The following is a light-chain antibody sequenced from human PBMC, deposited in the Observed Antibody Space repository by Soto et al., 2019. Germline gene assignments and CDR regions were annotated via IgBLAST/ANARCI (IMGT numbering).Light chain of an antibody. CDR2: AAS. Sequence: DIQLTQSPSFLSASVGDRVTITCRASQGISSYLAWYQQKPGKAPKLLIYAASTLQSGVPSSFSGSGSGTAFTRTISSLQPEDFATYYCQQLNSYSFTFGPGTKVDIK. CDR3: QQLNSYSFT. CDR1: QGISSY. J-gene: IGKJ3*01. V-gene: IGKV1-9*01.